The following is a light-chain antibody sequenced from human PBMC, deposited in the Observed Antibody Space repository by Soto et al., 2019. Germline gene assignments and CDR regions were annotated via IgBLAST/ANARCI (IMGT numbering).Light chain of an antibody. Sequence: EIVLTHSPGTLSLSPGERATLSCRASQSVSSSYLAWYQQKPGQAPRLLIYGASSRATGIPDRFSGSGSGTDSTLTISRLEPEDFAVYYCQQYGSSPTWTFGQGTKVDIK. V-gene: IGKV3-20*01. CDR1: QSVSSSY. CDR3: QQYGSSPTWT. J-gene: IGKJ1*01. CDR2: GAS.